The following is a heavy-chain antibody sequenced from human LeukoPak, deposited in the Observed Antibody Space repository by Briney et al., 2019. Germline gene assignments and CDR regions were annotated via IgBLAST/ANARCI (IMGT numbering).Heavy chain of an antibody. D-gene: IGHD5-18*01. V-gene: IGHV1-8*03. CDR1: GYTFTSYD. Sequence: ASVKVSCKASGYTFTSYDINWVRQATGQGLERMGWMNPNSGNTGYAQKFQGRVTITRNTSISTAYMELSSLRSEDTAVYYCAKDIRRGDNYGYDQFAYWGQGTLVTVSS. CDR2: MNPNSGNT. J-gene: IGHJ4*02. CDR3: AKDIRRGDNYGYDQFAY.